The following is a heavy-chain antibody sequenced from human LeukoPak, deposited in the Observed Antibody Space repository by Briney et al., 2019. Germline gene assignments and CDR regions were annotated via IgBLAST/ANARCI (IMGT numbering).Heavy chain of an antibody. CDR1: GGSISTYY. V-gene: IGHV4-59*08. D-gene: IGHD3/OR15-3a*01. Sequence: SETLSLTCSVSGGSISTYYWSWIRQPPGKELEWIGYIYYSGSTNYNPSLKSRVTISVDTSKNQFSLKLSSVTAADTAVYYCARHGRWYFDYWGQGTLVTVSS. CDR2: IYYSGST. CDR3: ARHGRWYFDY. J-gene: IGHJ4*02.